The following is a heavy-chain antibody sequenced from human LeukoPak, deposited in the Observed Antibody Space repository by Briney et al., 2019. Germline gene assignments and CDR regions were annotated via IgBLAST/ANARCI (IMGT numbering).Heavy chain of an antibody. Sequence: GGSLRLSCAASGFTFSSYSMNWVRQAPGKGLEWVSSISSSSSYIYYADSVKGRLTISRDNAKNSLYLQMNSLRAEDTAVYYCARDLTLGLTNDYWGQGTLVTVSS. CDR3: ARDLTLGLTNDY. J-gene: IGHJ4*02. V-gene: IGHV3-21*01. CDR2: ISSSSSYI. CDR1: GFTFSSYS. D-gene: IGHD3/OR15-3a*01.